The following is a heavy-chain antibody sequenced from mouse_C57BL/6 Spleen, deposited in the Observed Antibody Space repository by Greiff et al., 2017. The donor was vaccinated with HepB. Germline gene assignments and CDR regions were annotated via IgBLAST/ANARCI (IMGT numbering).Heavy chain of an antibody. CDR3: AREAWDDNY. V-gene: IGHV1-20*01. Sequence: EVKLMESGPELVKPGDSVKISCKASGYSFTGYFMNWVMQSHGKSLEWIGRINPYNGDTFYNQKFKGKATLTVDKSSSTAHMELRSLTSEDSAVYYCAREAWDDNYWGQGTTLTVSS. CDR1: GYSFTGYF. D-gene: IGHD4-1*01. CDR2: INPYNGDT. J-gene: IGHJ2*01.